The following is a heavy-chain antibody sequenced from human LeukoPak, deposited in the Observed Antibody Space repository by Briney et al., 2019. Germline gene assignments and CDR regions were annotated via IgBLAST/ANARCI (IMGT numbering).Heavy chain of an antibody. J-gene: IGHJ3*02. CDR3: ARDRIGSSTPNAFDI. D-gene: IGHD6-13*01. CDR2: IYTSGST. V-gene: IGHV4-61*02. Sequence: SQTLSLTCTVSGRSISSGSDYWSWIRQPAGKGLERIGRIYTSGSTNYNPSLKSRVTISVDTSNNQFSLKLSSVTAADTAVYYCARDRIGSSTPNAFDIWGQGTMVTVSS. CDR1: GRSISSGSDY.